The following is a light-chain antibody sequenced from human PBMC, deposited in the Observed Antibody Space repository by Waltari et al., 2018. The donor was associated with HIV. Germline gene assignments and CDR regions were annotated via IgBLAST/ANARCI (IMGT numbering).Light chain of an antibody. V-gene: IGLV1-51*02. CDR1: SSNIGNHS. Sequence: QSVLTQPPSVSAAPGQKVTISCSGTSSNIGNHSVSWYQHLQGTAPKLLIYEDNKRPSGIPDRFSGSKSGTSATLGITGLLTGDEADYYCGTWDTSLSAGVFGTGTKVTVL. J-gene: IGLJ1*01. CDR3: GTWDTSLSAGV. CDR2: EDN.